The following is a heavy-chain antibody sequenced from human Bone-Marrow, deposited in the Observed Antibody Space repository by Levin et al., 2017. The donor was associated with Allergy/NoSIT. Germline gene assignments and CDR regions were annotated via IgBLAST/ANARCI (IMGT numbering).Heavy chain of an antibody. CDR3: ATLGYCRSGSCYDLDH. D-gene: IGHD2-15*01. CDR2: TRNKANSYTT. J-gene: IGHJ4*02. CDR1: GFTFSDHY. V-gene: IGHV3-72*01. Sequence: QTGESLKISCAASGFTFSDHYMDWVRQAPGKGLEWVGRTRNKANSYTTEYAASVKGRFTISRDDSKNLLYLQMNTLKTEDTAVYYCATLGYCRSGSCYDLDHWGQGTLVTVSS.